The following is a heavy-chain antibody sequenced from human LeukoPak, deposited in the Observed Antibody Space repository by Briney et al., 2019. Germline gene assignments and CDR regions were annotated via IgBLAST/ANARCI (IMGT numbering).Heavy chain of an antibody. CDR1: GGSISSSSYH. J-gene: IGHJ5*02. CDR3: ARETVADYYDSSGYYPS. Sequence: SETLSLTCTVSGGSISSSSYHWGWIRQPPGKGLEWIGSIYTSGSTNYNPSLKSRVTISVDTSKNQFSLKLSSVTAADTAVYYCARETVADYYDSSGYYPSLGQGTLVTVSS. CDR2: IYTSGST. D-gene: IGHD3-22*01. V-gene: IGHV4-39*07.